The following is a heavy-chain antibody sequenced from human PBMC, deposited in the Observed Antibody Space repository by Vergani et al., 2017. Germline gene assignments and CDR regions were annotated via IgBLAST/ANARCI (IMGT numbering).Heavy chain of an antibody. J-gene: IGHJ4*02. D-gene: IGHD2-15*01. CDR3: ATDFVVVVAAAGESGAIDY. CDR1: GYTFTSYY. V-gene: IGHV1-46*01. CDR2: INPSGGST. Sequence: QVQLVQSGAEVKKPGASVKVSCKASGYTFTSYYMNWVRQAPGQGLEWMGIINPSGGSTSYVQKFQGRVTMTRDTSTSTVYMELSSLRSEDTAVYYCATDFVVVVAAAGESGAIDYWGQGTLVTVSS.